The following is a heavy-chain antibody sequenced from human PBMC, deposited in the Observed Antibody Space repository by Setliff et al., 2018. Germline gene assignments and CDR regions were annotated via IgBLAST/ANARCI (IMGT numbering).Heavy chain of an antibody. D-gene: IGHD3-10*01. V-gene: IGHV4-39*01. CDR1: GASISSSRDY. CDR2: IYYSGST. CDR3: ARVLVLGYNWFDP. Sequence: TSETLSLTCTVSGASISSSRDYWGWIRQPPGKGLEWIGSIYYSGSTYYNPSLKSRVTISVDTSKNQFSLKLSSVTAADTAVFYCARVLVLGYNWFDPWGQGTLVTVSS. J-gene: IGHJ5*02.